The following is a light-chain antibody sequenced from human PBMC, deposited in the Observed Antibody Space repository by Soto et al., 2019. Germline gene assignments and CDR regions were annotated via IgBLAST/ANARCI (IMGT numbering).Light chain of an antibody. CDR1: SSDGGGYNY. V-gene: IGLV2-14*01. CDR3: SSYTSSSTPYV. J-gene: IGLJ1*01. Sequence: QSALTQPASVSGSPGQSITISCTGTSSDGGGYNYVSWYQQHPGKAPKLMIYEVSNRPSGVSNRFSGSKSGNTASLTIPGLQAEDEADYYCSSYTSSSTPYVFGTGTKVTVL. CDR2: EVS.